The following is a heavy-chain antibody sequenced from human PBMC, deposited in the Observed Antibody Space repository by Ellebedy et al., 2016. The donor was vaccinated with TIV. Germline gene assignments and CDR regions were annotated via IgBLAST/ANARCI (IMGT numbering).Heavy chain of an antibody. CDR3: ARATGTRYSSNWHDIDY. D-gene: IGHD6-13*01. J-gene: IGHJ4*02. V-gene: IGHV3-13*01. Sequence: GESLKISCAGSGFSFGSFDIHWVRQAVGKGLEWISSVTTAGYTFYRGSVKGRFTISRENAKNSVFLQMSGLRAEDTAVYYCARATGTRYSSNWHDIDYWGQGTLVTVSS. CDR2: VTTAGYT. CDR1: GFSFGSFD.